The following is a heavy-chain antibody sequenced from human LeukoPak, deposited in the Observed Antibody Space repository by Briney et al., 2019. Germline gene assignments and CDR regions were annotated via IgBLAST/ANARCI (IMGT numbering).Heavy chain of an antibody. V-gene: IGHV3-23*01. Sequence: GGSLRLSCAGSGFSFSSNTMSWVRQAPGKGLEWVSAISGSGGSTYYADSVKGRFTISGDNSKNTLYLQMNSLRAEDTAVYYCAKDLSLGSYSGYEGFDYWGQGTLVTVSS. D-gene: IGHD5-12*01. CDR3: AKDLSLGSYSGYEGFDY. CDR2: ISGSGGST. CDR1: GFSFSSNT. J-gene: IGHJ4*02.